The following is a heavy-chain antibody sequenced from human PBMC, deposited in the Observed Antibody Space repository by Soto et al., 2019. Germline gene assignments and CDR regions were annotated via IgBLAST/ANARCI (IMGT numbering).Heavy chain of an antibody. Sequence: QVHLVQSGAEVKRPGASVKVSCKGSGYTFTTYGITWVRQAPGQGLEWVGWISAHNGNTNYAQKLQGRVTVTRDTSTSTAYMELRRLRSDDMAVYYCARGRYGDYWGQGALVTVSS. V-gene: IGHV1-18*03. D-gene: IGHD1-1*01. CDR1: GYTFTTYG. J-gene: IGHJ4*02. CDR3: ARGRYGDY. CDR2: ISAHNGNT.